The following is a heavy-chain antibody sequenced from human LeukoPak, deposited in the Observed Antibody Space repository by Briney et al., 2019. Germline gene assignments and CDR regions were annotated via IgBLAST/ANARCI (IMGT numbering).Heavy chain of an antibody. CDR1: GGSFSGYY. CDR3: ARRDYFPLTY. D-gene: IGHD2/OR15-2a*01. Sequence: MPSETLSLTCAVYGGSFSGYYWSWIRQPPGKGLEWIGEINHTGSTNYNPSLKSRVTISVDKSKNQFSLSLSSVTAADTAVYYCARRDYFPLTYWGQGTLLTVSS. CDR2: INHTGST. V-gene: IGHV4-34*01. J-gene: IGHJ4*02.